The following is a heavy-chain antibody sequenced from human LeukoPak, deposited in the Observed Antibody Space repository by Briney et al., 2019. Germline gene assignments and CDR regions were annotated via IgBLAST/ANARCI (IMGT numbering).Heavy chain of an antibody. V-gene: IGHV3-30*03. CDR1: GFTVSSYG. Sequence: GGSLRLSCAASGFTVSSYGMHWVRQAPGKGLEWVAVISYDGSNKYYADSVKGRFTISRDNSKNTLYLQMNSLRAEDTAVYYCARGRAVAGPFDYWGQGTLVTVSS. CDR3: ARGRAVAGPFDY. J-gene: IGHJ4*02. CDR2: ISYDGSNK. D-gene: IGHD6-19*01.